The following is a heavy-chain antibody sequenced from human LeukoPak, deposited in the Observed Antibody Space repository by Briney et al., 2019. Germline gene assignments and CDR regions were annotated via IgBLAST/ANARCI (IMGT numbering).Heavy chain of an antibody. CDR3: ARRGYSGYDYSYYYYYMDV. Sequence: GGSLRLSCAASGFTFGDYGMSWVRQAPGKGLEWVSGINWNGGSTGYADSVKGRFTISRDNAKNSLYLQMNSLRAEDTALYYCARRGYSGYDYSYYYYYMDVWGKGTTVTVSS. J-gene: IGHJ6*03. CDR1: GFTFGDYG. V-gene: IGHV3-20*04. CDR2: INWNGGST. D-gene: IGHD5-12*01.